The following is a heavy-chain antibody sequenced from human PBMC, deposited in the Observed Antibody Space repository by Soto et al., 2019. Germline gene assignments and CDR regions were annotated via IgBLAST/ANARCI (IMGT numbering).Heavy chain of an antibody. Sequence: QVQLVQSGAEVKKPGSSVKVSCKASGGTFSTSTFTWVRQAPGQGLEWMGRTIPLLNVADYAQDFQGRRTITADRSTSTTYMELTSLTSKDTAVYYCARDSPIGSTFSGYDAIDSWGQGTLVTVSS. D-gene: IGHD5-12*01. CDR1: GGTFSTST. J-gene: IGHJ4*02. V-gene: IGHV1-69*08. CDR2: TIPLLNVA. CDR3: ARDSPIGSTFSGYDAIDS.